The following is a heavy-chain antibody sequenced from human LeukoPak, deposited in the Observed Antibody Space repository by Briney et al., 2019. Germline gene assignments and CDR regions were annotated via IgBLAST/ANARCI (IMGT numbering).Heavy chain of an antibody. J-gene: IGHJ5*02. Sequence: GGSLRLSCAASGFTFSSYWMSWVRQAPGKGLEWVASIDQDGSDKFSVGSVKGRFTISRDNARNSLYLQMSSLTSEDTAVYFCARASLEWFDPWGQGTLVTVSS. CDR2: IDQDGSDK. D-gene: IGHD1-1*01. CDR1: GFTFSSYW. CDR3: ARASLEWFDP. V-gene: IGHV3-7*01.